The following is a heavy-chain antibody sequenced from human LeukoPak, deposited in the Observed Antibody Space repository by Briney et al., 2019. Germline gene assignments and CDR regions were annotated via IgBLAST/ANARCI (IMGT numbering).Heavy chain of an antibody. V-gene: IGHV4-59*01. Sequence: SETLFLTCTVSGGSISSYYWSWIRQPPGKGLEWIGYIYYSGSTNYNPSLKSRVTISVDTSKNQFSLKLSSVTAADTAVYYCARGTGYYYMDVWGKGTTVTVSS. J-gene: IGHJ6*03. CDR1: GGSISSYY. CDR2: IYYSGST. CDR3: ARGTGYYYMDV. D-gene: IGHD3/OR15-3a*01.